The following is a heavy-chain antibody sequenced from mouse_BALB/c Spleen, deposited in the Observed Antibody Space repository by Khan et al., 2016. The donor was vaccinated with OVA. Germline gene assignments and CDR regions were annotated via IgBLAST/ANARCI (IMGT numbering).Heavy chain of an antibody. J-gene: IGHJ1*01. CDR2: INTYTREP. CDR1: GYTFTNYG. D-gene: IGHD1-1*02. Sequence: QVQLKQSGPELKKPGETVKTSCKASGYTFTNYGMNWVKQTPGKGLKWMGWINTYTREPTYADDFKGRFAYSLDTSASTAYLQINNLKNGDSATYFCASGGYWYFDVWGAGTTVTVSS. CDR3: ASGGYWYFDV. V-gene: IGHV9-3-1*01.